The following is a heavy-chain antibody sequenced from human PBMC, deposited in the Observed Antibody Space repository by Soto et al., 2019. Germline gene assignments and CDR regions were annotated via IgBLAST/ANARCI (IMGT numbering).Heavy chain of an antibody. Sequence: SQTLSLTCAISGDSVSNNSAAWNWIRQSPSRGLEWLGRTYYRSKWYNDYAVSVKSRITINPDTSKNQFSLQLNSVTPEDTAVYYCARDRTGTTGWEDDAFDIWGQGTMVTVSS. J-gene: IGHJ3*02. CDR1: GDSVSNNSAA. D-gene: IGHD1-7*01. V-gene: IGHV6-1*01. CDR2: TYYRSKWYN. CDR3: ARDRTGTTGWEDDAFDI.